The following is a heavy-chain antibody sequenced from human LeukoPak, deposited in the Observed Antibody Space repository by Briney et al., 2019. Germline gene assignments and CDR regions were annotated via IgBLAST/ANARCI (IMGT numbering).Heavy chain of an antibody. Sequence: SETLSLTCTVSGGSISSSSYYWGWIRQPPGKGLEWIGSIYYSGSTYYNPSLKSRVTISIDTSKNQFSLKLSSVTAADTAVYYCVRHQVSGITMVRGVKGRNRYYFDYWGQGTLVTVSS. CDR3: VRHQVSGITMVRGVKGRNRYYFDY. D-gene: IGHD3-10*01. V-gene: IGHV4-39*01. CDR2: IYYSGST. CDR1: GGSISSSSYY. J-gene: IGHJ4*02.